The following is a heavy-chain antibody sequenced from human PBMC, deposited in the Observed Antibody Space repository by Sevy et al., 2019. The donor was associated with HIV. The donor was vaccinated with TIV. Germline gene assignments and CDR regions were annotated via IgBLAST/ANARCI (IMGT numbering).Heavy chain of an antibody. Sequence: GGSLRLSCAASGFTFSSYGMHWVRQAPGKGLEWVAVISYDGSNKYHADSVKGRFTISRDNSKNTLYLQMNSLRAEDTAVYYCNGGGYPLIDHDAFDIWGQGTMVTVSS. CDR3: NGGGYPLIDHDAFDI. V-gene: IGHV3-30*03. J-gene: IGHJ3*02. CDR2: ISYDGSNK. D-gene: IGHD2-15*01. CDR1: GFTFSSYG.